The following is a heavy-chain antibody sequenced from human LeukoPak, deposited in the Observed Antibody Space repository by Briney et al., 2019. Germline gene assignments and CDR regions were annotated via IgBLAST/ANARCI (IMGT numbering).Heavy chain of an antibody. CDR3: AKDYYGSGR. CDR2: ISGSGGST. CDR1: GFTFSSYV. J-gene: IGHJ4*02. V-gene: IGHV3-23*01. Sequence: GGSLRLSCAASGFTFSSYVMNWVRQAPGKGLEWVSVISGSGGSTYYADSVKGRFTISRDNSKNTLYLQMNSLRAEDTAVYYCAKDYYGSGRWGQGTLVTVSS. D-gene: IGHD3-10*01.